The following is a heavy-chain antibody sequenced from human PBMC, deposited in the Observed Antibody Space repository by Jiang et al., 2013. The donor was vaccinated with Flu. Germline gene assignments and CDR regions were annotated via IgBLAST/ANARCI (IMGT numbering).Heavy chain of an antibody. CDR3: ARSSDKTDAFDI. CDR1: GFSLSTTGMG. J-gene: IGHJ3*02. CDR2: IHWDDDK. V-gene: IGHV2-5*02. Sequence: KPTQTLTLTCTFSGFSLSTTGMGVVWIRQPPGKALEWLALIHWDDDKRYSPSLGSRVTISRDSSKNRVVLTMTNVDTVDTATYYCARSSDKTDAFDIWGQGTVVTVSS. D-gene: IGHD2-21*02.